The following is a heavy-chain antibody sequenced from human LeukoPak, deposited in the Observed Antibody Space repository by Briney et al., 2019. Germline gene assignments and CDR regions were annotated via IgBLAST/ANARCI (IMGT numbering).Heavy chain of an antibody. CDR1: GGPISSYY. CDR3: ARSTVGEYDSSLAY. CDR2: IYYSGSA. J-gene: IGHJ4*02. D-gene: IGHD3-22*01. Sequence: SETLSLTCTVSGGPISSYYWSWIRQPPGKGLEWVGYIYYSGSANYNPSLKSRVTISVDTSKNQFSLKLSSVTAADTAVYYCARSTVGEYDSSLAYWGQGTLVTVSS. V-gene: IGHV4-59*01.